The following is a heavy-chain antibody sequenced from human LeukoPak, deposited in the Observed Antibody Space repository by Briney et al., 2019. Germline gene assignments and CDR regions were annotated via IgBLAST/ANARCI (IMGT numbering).Heavy chain of an antibody. V-gene: IGHV3-48*01. J-gene: IGHJ5*02. CDR3: ARQACCGDDCYYRRLDL. D-gene: IGHD2-21*01. Sequence: PGGSLSRYAFAYGFTFYSITRVRHRQAPGKGLEWVSYTTSSGKTIYYADSIKGRFTISRANAKNSMYLQMSSLRAEDTALYYCARQACCGDDCYYRRLDLWGQGTLVTVSS. CDR2: TTSSGKTI. CDR1: GFTFYSIT.